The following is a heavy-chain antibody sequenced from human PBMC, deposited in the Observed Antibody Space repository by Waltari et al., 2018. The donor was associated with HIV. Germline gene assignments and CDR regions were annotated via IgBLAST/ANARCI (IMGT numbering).Heavy chain of an antibody. Sequence: QLQLQESGPGLVKPSETLSLTCTVSGGSISSSNYYWGWIRQPPGKGLEWIGSIYYSGSTYYNPSLKSRVTMSVDTSKNQFSLKLTSVTAADTAVYYCAREINWNFHYYYYGMDVWGQGTTVTVSS. CDR2: IYYSGST. J-gene: IGHJ6*02. CDR1: GGSISSSNYY. CDR3: AREINWNFHYYYYGMDV. D-gene: IGHD1-7*01. V-gene: IGHV4-39*07.